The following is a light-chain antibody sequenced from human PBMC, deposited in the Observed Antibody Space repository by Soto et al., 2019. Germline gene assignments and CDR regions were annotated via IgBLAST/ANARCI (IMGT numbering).Light chain of an antibody. CDR1: QSISSN. CDR2: GAS. V-gene: IGKV3-15*01. CDR3: QQYNNWRPYT. Sequence: EIVMTQSPATLSVSPGERATLSCRPSQSISSNLAWYQRRPGQAPRLLIYGASARATGIPARFSGSGSGTEFTLTISSLQSEDFAVYYCQQYNNWRPYTFGQGTKVEIK. J-gene: IGKJ2*01.